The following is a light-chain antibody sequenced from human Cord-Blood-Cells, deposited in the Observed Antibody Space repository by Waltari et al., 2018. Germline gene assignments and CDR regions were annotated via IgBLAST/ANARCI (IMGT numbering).Light chain of an antibody. Sequence: SYELTQPPSVSVSPGQTARITCSGDALPKQYAYWYQQKTGQAPVLVIYKDSERPSGIPERFSGSSSGKTVTFTISGVQAEDEADYYCQSADSSGTVVFGGGTKLTVL. CDR2: KDS. CDR3: QSADSSGTVV. J-gene: IGLJ2*01. V-gene: IGLV3-25*03. CDR1: ALPKQY.